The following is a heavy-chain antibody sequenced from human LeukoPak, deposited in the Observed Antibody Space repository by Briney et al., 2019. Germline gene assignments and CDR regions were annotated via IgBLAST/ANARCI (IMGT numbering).Heavy chain of an antibody. D-gene: IGHD3-10*01. CDR3: ARDLMEVRGVIISPYYYGMDV. CDR1: GFTVSSNY. V-gene: IGHV3-66*01. J-gene: IGHJ6*02. CDR2: IYSGGST. Sequence: GGSLRLSCAASGFTVSSNYMSWVRQAPGKGLEWVSVIYSGGSTYYADSVKGRFTISRDNSKNTLYLQVNSLRAEDTAVYYCARDLMEVRGVIISPYYYGMDVWGQGTTVTVSS.